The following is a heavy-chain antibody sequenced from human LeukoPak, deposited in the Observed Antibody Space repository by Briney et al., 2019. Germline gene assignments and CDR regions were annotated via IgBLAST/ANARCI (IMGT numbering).Heavy chain of an antibody. D-gene: IGHD2-15*01. V-gene: IGHV3-48*03. Sequence: AGGSLRLSCAASGFTFSSYEMNWVRQAPGKGLEWISYISSSGSPIYYADSVKGRFTISRDNAKNSLYLQMNSLRAEDTAVYFCAREGNWDIFDYWVQGTLVTVSS. CDR2: ISSSGSPI. J-gene: IGHJ4*02. CDR1: GFTFSSYE. CDR3: AREGNWDIFDY.